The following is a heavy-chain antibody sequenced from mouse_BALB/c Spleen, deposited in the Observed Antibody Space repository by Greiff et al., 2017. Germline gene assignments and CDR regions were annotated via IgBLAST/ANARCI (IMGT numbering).Heavy chain of an antibody. J-gene: IGHJ4*01. CDR2: ISSGGSYT. CDR1: GFTFSSYA. CDR3: ARTTVVDYAMDY. D-gene: IGHD1-1*01. Sequence: EVKLVESGGGLVKPGGSLKLSCAASGFTFSSYAMSWVRQSPEKRLEWVAEISSGGSYTYYPDTVTGRFTISRDNAKNTLYLEMSSLRSEDTAMCYCARTTVVDYAMDYWGQGTSVTVSS. V-gene: IGHV5-9-4*01.